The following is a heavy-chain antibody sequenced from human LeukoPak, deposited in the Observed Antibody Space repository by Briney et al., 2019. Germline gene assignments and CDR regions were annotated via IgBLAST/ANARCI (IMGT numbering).Heavy chain of an antibody. Sequence: GGSLRLSCAASGFTFSSYSMNWVRQAPGRGLEWVSSINSSSSYIYYADSVKGRFTIPRDNAKTSLYLQMNSLRAEDTAVYYCARDKLNYYGSGSYYAFDYWGQGTLVTVSS. CDR3: ARDKLNYYGSGSYYAFDY. J-gene: IGHJ4*02. D-gene: IGHD3-10*01. CDR1: GFTFSSYS. V-gene: IGHV3-21*01. CDR2: INSSSSYI.